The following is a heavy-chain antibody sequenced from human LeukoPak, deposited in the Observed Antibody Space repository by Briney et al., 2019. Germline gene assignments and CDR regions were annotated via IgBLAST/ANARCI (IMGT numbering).Heavy chain of an antibody. V-gene: IGHV3-9*03. D-gene: IGHD5-12*01. CDR2: ISWNSGSI. CDR1: GFTFDDYA. CDR3: AKGNTFESVGYDCYFDY. Sequence: GGSLRLSCAASGFTFDDYAMHWVRQAPGKGLEWVSGISWNSGSIGYADSVKGRFTISRDNAKNSLYLQMNSLRAEDMALYYCAKGNTFESVGYDCYFDYWGQGTLVTVSS. J-gene: IGHJ4*02.